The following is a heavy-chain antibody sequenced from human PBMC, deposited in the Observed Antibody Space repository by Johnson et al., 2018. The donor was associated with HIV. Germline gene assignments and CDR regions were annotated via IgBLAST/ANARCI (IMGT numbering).Heavy chain of an antibody. J-gene: IGHJ3*02. V-gene: IGHV3-30*18. CDR3: AKRVPSKQLVDAFDI. D-gene: IGHD6-6*01. Sequence: QVQLVESGGGLVQPGRSLRLSCAASGFTFDDYAMHWVRQAPGKGLEWVAVISYDGSNKYYADSVKGRFTISRDNSKNTLYLQMNSLRAEDTAVYYCAKRVPSKQLVDAFDIWGQGTMVTVSS. CDR2: ISYDGSNK. CDR1: GFTFDDYA.